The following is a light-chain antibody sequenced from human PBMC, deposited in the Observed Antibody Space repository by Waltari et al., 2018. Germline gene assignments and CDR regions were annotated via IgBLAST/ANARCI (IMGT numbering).Light chain of an antibody. J-gene: IGKJ2*01. V-gene: IGKV3-20*01. CDR2: GAS. Sequence: EIALTQSPGTLSLSPGDRVTLSCRASQSLSSSQLAWYQQKPGQAPRLLIYGASSRTTGIPERFSGSGSGTDFTLTISSLQAEDVAVYYCQQYYSTQTFGQGTKLEIK. CDR1: QSLSSSQ. CDR3: QQYYSTQT.